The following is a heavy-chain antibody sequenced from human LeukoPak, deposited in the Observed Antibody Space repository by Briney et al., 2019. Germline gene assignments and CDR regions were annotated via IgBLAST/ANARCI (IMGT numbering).Heavy chain of an antibody. CDR1: GGTFSSYA. CDR3: AGPKGNTLGTNYDILTGPDYYYYGMDV. Sequence: SVKVSCKASGGTFSSYAISWVRQAPGQGLEWMGGIIPIFGTANYAQKFQGRVTITADESTSTAYMELSSLRSEDTAVYYCAGPKGNTLGTNYDILTGPDYYYYGMDVWGKGTTVTVSS. J-gene: IGHJ6*04. D-gene: IGHD3-9*01. V-gene: IGHV1-69*01. CDR2: IIPIFGTA.